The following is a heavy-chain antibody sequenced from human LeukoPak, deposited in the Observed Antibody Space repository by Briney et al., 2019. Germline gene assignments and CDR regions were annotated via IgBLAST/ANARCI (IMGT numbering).Heavy chain of an antibody. V-gene: IGHV3-48*01. J-gene: IGHJ4*02. CDR1: GFTFSSYS. CDR3: ARDRDIVVVPALTGFDY. D-gene: IGHD2-2*01. CDR2: ISSSSSTI. Sequence: QPGGSLRLSCAASGFTFSSYSTNWVRQAPGKGLEWVSYISSSSSTIYYADSVKGRFTISRDNAKNSLYLQMNSLRAEDTAVYYCARDRDIVVVPALTGFDYWGQGTLVTVSS.